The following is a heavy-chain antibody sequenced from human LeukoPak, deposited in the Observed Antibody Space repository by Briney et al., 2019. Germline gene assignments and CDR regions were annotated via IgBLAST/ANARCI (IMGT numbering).Heavy chain of an antibody. CDR3: ARGGVPKLKASYSSSSRRLDY. J-gene: IGHJ4*02. Sequence: PSETLSLTCAVYGGSFSGYYWSWIRQPPGKGLEWIGEINHSGSTNYNPSLKSRVTISVDTSKNQFSLKLSSVTAADTAVYYCARGGVPKLKASYSSSSRRLDYWGQGTLVTVSP. D-gene: IGHD6-6*01. CDR2: INHSGST. V-gene: IGHV4-34*01. CDR1: GGSFSGYY.